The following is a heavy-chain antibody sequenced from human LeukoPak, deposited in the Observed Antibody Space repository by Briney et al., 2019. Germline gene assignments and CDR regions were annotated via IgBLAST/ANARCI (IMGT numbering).Heavy chain of an antibody. Sequence: GGSLRLSCAASGFTFSSYAMSWVRQAPGKGLEWVSAISGSGGSTYYADSVKGRFTISRDNSKNTLYLQMNSLRAEDTAVYYCAKVASSGYYSYYYYYYMDVWGKGTTVTVSS. J-gene: IGHJ6*03. D-gene: IGHD3-22*01. V-gene: IGHV3-23*01. CDR3: AKVASSGYYSYYYYYYMDV. CDR1: GFTFSSYA. CDR2: ISGSGGST.